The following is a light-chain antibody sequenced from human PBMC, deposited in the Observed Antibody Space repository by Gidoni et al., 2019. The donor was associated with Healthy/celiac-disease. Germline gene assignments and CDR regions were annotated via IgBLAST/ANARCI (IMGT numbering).Light chain of an antibody. J-gene: IGKJ5*01. V-gene: IGKV3-11*01. CDR1: QSVSSY. CDR2: DAS. Sequence: EIVLTQSPATLSLSPGERATLPCRASQSVSSYLAWYQQKPGQAPRLLIYDASNRATGIPARFSGSGSGTDFTLTISSLEPEDFAVYYCQQRSNWPPSLXQXTRLEIK. CDR3: QQRSNWPPS.